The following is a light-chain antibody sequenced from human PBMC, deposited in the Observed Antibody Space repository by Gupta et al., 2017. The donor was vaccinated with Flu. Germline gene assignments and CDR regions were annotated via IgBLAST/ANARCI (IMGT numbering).Light chain of an antibody. CDR3: QVWDSGTDHFRGV. Sequence: SYVLTQPPSVSVAPGQTARITCGGNNIGSRSVHWYQQKTGQAPVLVVYDDSDRPSGIPERFSGSNSGNTATLTISRVGAGDEADYFCQVWDSGTDHFRGVFGTGTKVTVL. CDR1: NIGSRS. CDR2: DDS. V-gene: IGLV3-21*02. J-gene: IGLJ1*01.